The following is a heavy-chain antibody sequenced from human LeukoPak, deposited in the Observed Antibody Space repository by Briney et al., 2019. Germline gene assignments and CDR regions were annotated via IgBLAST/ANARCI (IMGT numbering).Heavy chain of an antibody. CDR3: ARGDDYGDY. D-gene: IGHD5-24*01. J-gene: IGHJ4*02. CDR1: GGSFSGYY. Sequence: SETLSLTCAVYGGSFSGYYWSWIRQPPGKGLEWIGEINHSGSTNYNPSLKSRVTISVDTSKNQFSLKLSSVTAADTAVYYCARGDDYGDYWGQGTLVTVSS. CDR2: INHSGST. V-gene: IGHV4-34*01.